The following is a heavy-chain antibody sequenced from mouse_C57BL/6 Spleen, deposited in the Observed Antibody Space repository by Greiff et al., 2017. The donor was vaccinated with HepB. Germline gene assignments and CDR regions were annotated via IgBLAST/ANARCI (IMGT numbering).Heavy chain of an antibody. CDR2: ISDGGSYT. D-gene: IGHD2-5*01. J-gene: IGHJ3*01. Sequence: EVKLVESGGGLVKPGGSLKLSCAASGFTFSSYAMSWVRQTPEKRLEWVATISDGGSYTYYPDNVKGRFTISRDNAKNNLYLQMSHLKSEDTAMYYCARGDSNYLFAYWGQGTLVTVSA. CDR3: ARGDSNYLFAY. CDR1: GFTFSSYA. V-gene: IGHV5-4*03.